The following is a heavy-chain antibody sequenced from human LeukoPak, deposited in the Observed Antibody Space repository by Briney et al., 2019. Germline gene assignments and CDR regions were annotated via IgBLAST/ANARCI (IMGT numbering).Heavy chain of an antibody. CDR1: GGSISSSSYY. CDR2: IYYSGST. V-gene: IGHV4-39*01. CDR3: AGNPGALTYYDYVWGSYRRPRWAEYFQH. J-gene: IGHJ1*01. Sequence: SETLSLTCTVSGGSISSSSYYWGWIRQPPGKGLEWIGSIYYSGSTYYNPSLKSRVTISVDTSKNQFSLKLSSVTAADTAVYYCAGNPGALTYYDYVWGSYRRPRWAEYFQHWGQGTLVTVSS. D-gene: IGHD3-16*02.